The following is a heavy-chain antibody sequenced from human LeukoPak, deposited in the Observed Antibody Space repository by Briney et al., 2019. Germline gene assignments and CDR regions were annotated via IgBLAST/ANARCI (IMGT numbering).Heavy chain of an antibody. J-gene: IGHJ4*02. CDR2: IKQDGSEK. Sequence: GGSRRLSCAASGFTFSSYWMSWVRQAPGKGLEWVAKIKQDGSEKYYVDSVKGRFTISRDNAKNSLYLQMNSLRAEDTAVYYCARGPTRANSSDYWGQGTLVTVSS. CDR1: GFTFSSYW. CDR3: ARGPTRANSSDY. D-gene: IGHD2/OR15-2a*01. V-gene: IGHV3-7*01.